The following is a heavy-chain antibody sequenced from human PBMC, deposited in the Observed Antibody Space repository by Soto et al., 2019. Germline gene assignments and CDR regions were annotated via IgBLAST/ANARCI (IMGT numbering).Heavy chain of an antibody. V-gene: IGHV1-46*01. CDR2: INPRGGST. CDR3: ARDQGEYSSSSRGLVYYGMDV. D-gene: IGHD6-6*01. CDR1: GYTFTSYY. J-gene: IGHJ6*02. Sequence: ASVKVSCKASGYTFTSYYMHWVRQAPGQGLEWMGIINPRGGSTSYAQKFQGRVTMTRDTSTSAVYMELSSLRSEDTAVYYCARDQGEYSSSSRGLVYYGMDVWGQGTTVTVSS.